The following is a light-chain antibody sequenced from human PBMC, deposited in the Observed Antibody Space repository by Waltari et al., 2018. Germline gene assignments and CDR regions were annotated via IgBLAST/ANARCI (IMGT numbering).Light chain of an antibody. Sequence: SSELTQDPAVSVAMGQTVRITCQGDSLRSYYASWYQQRPGQAPILVMYDKNNRPSGVPDRFSGSKSGNTASLTISGLRPEDEADYHCCSYAGVHTLWVFGGGTKLTVL. V-gene: IGLV3-19*01. CDR2: DKN. J-gene: IGLJ3*02. CDR1: SLRSYY. CDR3: CSYAGVHTLWV.